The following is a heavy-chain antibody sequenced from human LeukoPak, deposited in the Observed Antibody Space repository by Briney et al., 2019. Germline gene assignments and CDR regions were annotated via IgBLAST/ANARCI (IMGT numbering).Heavy chain of an antibody. V-gene: IGHV3-48*03. Sequence: GALGLSWAASGFTFSSYEMKGVRQAPGKGLEGVSYIISSGSTIYYADSGKGRFTISRDNAKNSLYLQMNSLRAEDTAVYYCARDPLIAVAGTPDYWGQGTLVTVSS. CDR3: ARDPLIAVAGTPDY. CDR2: IISSGSTI. CDR1: GFTFSSYE. D-gene: IGHD6-19*01. J-gene: IGHJ4*02.